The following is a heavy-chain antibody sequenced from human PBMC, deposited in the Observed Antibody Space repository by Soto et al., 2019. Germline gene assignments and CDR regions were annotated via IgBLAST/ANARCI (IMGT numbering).Heavy chain of an antibody. V-gene: IGHV1-69*02. CDR2: IIPILGIA. D-gene: IGHD2-21*02. CDR1: GGTFSSYT. CDR3: ARYHLTKAVTEDY. J-gene: IGHJ4*02. Sequence: QVQLVQSGAEVKKPGSSVKVSCKASGGTFSSYTISWVRQAPGQGLEWMGRIIPILGIANYAQKFQGRVTITADKSTSTAYMELSSLRSEDTAVYYCARYHLTKAVTEDYWGQGTLVTVSS.